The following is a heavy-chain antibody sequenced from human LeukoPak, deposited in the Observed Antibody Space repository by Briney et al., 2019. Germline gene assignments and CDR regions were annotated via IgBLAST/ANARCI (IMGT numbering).Heavy chain of an antibody. CDR2: ISYYGSKK. CDR3: ARVYSGSYFLYYYYGMDV. V-gene: IGHV3-30-3*01. CDR1: GFTFSSYA. D-gene: IGHD1-26*01. J-gene: IGHJ6*02. Sequence: GGSLRLSCAASGFTFSSYAMHWVRQAPGKGLHGVAVISYYGSKKYYAASVKGRFTIVRDNSKNTLYMQRNSLRAEDTAVYYCARVYSGSYFLYYYYGMDVWGQGTTVTVSS.